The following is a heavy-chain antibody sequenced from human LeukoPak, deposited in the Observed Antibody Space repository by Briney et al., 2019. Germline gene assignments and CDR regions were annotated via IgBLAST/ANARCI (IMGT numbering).Heavy chain of an antibody. CDR3: AHIAVAGTFLDY. Sequence: GGSLRLSCAASGFTFDDYAMHWVRQAPGKGLEWVSGISWNSGSIGYADSVKGRFTISRDNAKNSLYLQMNSLRAEDTALYYCAHIAVAGTFLDYWGLGTLVTVSS. CDR1: GFTFDDYA. D-gene: IGHD6-19*01. V-gene: IGHV3-9*01. CDR2: ISWNSGSI. J-gene: IGHJ4*02.